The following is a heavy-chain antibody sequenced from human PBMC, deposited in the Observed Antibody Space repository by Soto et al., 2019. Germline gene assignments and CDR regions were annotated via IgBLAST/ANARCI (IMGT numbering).Heavy chain of an antibody. J-gene: IGHJ4*02. CDR1: GFTFSSYG. CDR2: ISYDGSNK. V-gene: IGHV3-30*18. Sequence: GGSLRLSCAASGFTFSSYGMHWVRQAPGKGLEWVAVISYDGSNKYYADSVKGRFTISRDNSKNTLYLQMNSLRAEDTAVYYCAKGGLRYFDWLSGLSFDYWGQGTLVTVSS. D-gene: IGHD3-9*01. CDR3: AKGGLRYFDWLSGLSFDY.